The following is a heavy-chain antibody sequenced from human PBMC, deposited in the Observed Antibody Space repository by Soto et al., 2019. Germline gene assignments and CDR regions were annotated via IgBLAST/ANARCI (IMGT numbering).Heavy chain of an antibody. CDR2: ISYDGSNK. V-gene: IGHV3-30-3*01. D-gene: IGHD6-13*01. CDR1: GFTFSSYA. Sequence: GGSLRLSCAASGFTFSSYAMHWVRQAPGKGLGWVAVISYDGSNKYYADSVKGRFTISRDNSKNTLYLQMNSLRAEDTAVYYYARDRGGTAAASNYYYYGMDVWGQGTTVTVSS. J-gene: IGHJ6*02. CDR3: ARDRGGTAAASNYYYYGMDV.